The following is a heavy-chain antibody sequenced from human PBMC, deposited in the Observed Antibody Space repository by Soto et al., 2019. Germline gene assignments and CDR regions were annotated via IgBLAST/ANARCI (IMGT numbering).Heavy chain of an antibody. V-gene: IGHV1-69*13. CDR2: IIPIFGTA. CDR3: ARGRQGAGIVVVPAATHLYYYGMDV. J-gene: IGHJ6*02. Sequence: SVKVSCKASGGTFSSYAISWVRQAPGQGLEWMGGIIPIFGTANYAQKFQGRVTITADESTSTAYMELSSLRSEDTAVYYCARGRQGAGIVVVPAATHLYYYGMDVWGQGXTVTVSS. D-gene: IGHD2-2*01. CDR1: GGTFSSYA.